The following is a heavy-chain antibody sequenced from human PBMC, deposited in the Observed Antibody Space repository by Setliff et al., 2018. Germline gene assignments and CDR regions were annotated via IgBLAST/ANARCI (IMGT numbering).Heavy chain of an antibody. V-gene: IGHV1-3*04. J-gene: IGHJ3*02. Sequence: ASVKVSCKASGYTFTSYAMHWVRQAPGQRLEWMGWINTGNGNTKYSQQFQGRVTITRDTSANTSYMELSSLRSEDTAVYYCARIKSSLVRGVISALDIWGQGTMVTVSS. CDR1: GYTFTSYA. CDR2: INTGNGNT. D-gene: IGHD3-10*01. CDR3: ARIKSSLVRGVISALDI.